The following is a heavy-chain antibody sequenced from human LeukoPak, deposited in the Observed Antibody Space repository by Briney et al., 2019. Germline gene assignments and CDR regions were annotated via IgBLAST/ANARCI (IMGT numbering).Heavy chain of an antibody. J-gene: IGHJ3*02. V-gene: IGHV3-7*01. CDR3: ARDLHYYDSSGYYEENAFDI. CDR1: GFTFSSYW. Sequence: AGGSLRLSCAASGFTFSSYWMSWVRQAPGKGLEWVANIKQDGSEKYYVDSVKGRFTISRDNAKNSLYLQMNSLRAEDTAVYYCARDLHYYDSSGYYEENAFDIWGQGTMVTVSS. CDR2: IKQDGSEK. D-gene: IGHD3-22*01.